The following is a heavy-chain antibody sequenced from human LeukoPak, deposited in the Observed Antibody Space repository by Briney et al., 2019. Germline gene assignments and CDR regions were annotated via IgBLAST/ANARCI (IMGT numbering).Heavy chain of an antibody. CDR3: ARRPSRGGDWKIRHFDY. Sequence: SETLSLTCTVSGGSISSSSYYWGWIRQPPGKGLEWIGEINHSGGTNYNPSLKSRVTISVDTSKNQFSLKLSSVTAADTAVYYCARRPSRGGDWKIRHFDYWGQGTLVTVSS. CDR2: INHSGGT. D-gene: IGHD2-21*02. V-gene: IGHV4-39*07. CDR1: GGSISSSSYY. J-gene: IGHJ4*02.